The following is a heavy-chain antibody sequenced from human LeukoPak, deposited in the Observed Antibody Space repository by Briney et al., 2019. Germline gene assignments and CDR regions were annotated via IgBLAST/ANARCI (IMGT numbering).Heavy chain of an antibody. Sequence: GAYLKISCSGSDYSFTSDWYVWGRQLPGKGLEWMGVIYPGDSATRFNPSFQGRVPLPADKAISTAFLQWSSLQASDTPMYFWARQDGSYFDYWGQGTLVTVSS. CDR2: IYPGDSAT. J-gene: IGHJ4*02. CDR3: ARQDGSYFDY. V-gene: IGHV5-51*01. D-gene: IGHD1-26*01. CDR1: DYSFTSDW.